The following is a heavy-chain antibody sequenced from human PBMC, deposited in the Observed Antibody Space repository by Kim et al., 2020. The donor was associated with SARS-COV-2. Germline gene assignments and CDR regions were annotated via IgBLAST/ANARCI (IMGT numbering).Heavy chain of an antibody. J-gene: IGHJ5*02. Sequence: GGSLRLSCAASGFTFSSYWMSWVRQAPGKGLEWVANIKQDGSEKYYVDSVKGRFTISRDNAKNSLYLQMNSLRAGDTAVYYCAREVLYCSGGSCYVGTAAHFDPWGQGTLVTVSS. CDR2: IKQDGSEK. CDR3: AREVLYCSGGSCYVGTAAHFDP. CDR1: GFTFSSYW. D-gene: IGHD2-15*01. V-gene: IGHV3-7*01.